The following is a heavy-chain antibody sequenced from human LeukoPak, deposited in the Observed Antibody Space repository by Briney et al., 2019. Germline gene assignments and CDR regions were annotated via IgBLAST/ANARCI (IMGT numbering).Heavy chain of an antibody. CDR2: IYTSGST. J-gene: IGHJ4*02. CDR3: ARGAVAGTPFFDY. D-gene: IGHD6-19*01. Sequence: SETLSLTCTVSGGSISSGSYYWSWIRQPAGKGLEWIGRIYTSGSTNYNPSLKSRVTISVDTSKNQFSLKLSSVTAADTAVYYCARGAVAGTPFFDYWGQGTLATVSS. CDR1: GGSISSGSYY. V-gene: IGHV4-61*02.